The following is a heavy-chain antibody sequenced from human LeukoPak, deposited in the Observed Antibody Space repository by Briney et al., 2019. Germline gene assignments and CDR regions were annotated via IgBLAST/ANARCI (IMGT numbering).Heavy chain of an antibody. V-gene: IGHV3-30*04. D-gene: IGHD5-24*01. CDR2: ISYDGSNK. Sequence: GRSLRLSCVASGFTFSSYAMHWVRQAPGKGLEWVAVISYDGSNKYYADSVKGRFTISRDTSKNTLYLQMNSLRAEDTAVYYCARKGYNYPFDYWGQGTLVTVSP. J-gene: IGHJ4*02. CDR3: ARKGYNYPFDY. CDR1: GFTFSSYA.